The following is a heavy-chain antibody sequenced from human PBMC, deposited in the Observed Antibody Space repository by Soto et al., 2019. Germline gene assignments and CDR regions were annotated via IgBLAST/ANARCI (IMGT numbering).Heavy chain of an antibody. D-gene: IGHD2-8*01. CDR1: GGSISSGDYY. CDR3: ARAGVECTNGVCCTYFDY. V-gene: IGHV4-30-4*01. J-gene: IGHJ4*02. CDR2: IYYSGST. Sequence: QVQLQESGPGLVKPSQTLSLTCTVSGGSISSGDYYWSWIRQPPGKGLEWIGYIYYSGSTYYNPSLKSRVTISVDTSKNQFSLKLSSVTAADTAVYYCARAGVECTNGVCCTYFDYWGQGTLVTVSS.